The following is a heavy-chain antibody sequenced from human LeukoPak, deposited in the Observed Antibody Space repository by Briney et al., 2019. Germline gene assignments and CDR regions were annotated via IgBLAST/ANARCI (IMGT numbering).Heavy chain of an antibody. Sequence: ASVKVSCKASGYTSTSYGISWVRQAPGQGLEWMGWISAYNGNTNYAQKLQGRVTMTTDTSTSTAYMELRSLRSDDTAVYYCARDFDGMDSSGYYYWGQGTLVTVSS. CDR3: ARDFDGMDSSGYYY. J-gene: IGHJ4*02. CDR2: ISAYNGNT. V-gene: IGHV1-18*01. D-gene: IGHD3-22*01. CDR1: GYTSTSYG.